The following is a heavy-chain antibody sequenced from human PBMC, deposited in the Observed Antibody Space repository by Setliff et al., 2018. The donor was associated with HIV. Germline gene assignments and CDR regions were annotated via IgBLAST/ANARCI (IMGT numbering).Heavy chain of an antibody. V-gene: IGHV1-2*06. J-gene: IGHJ4*02. Sequence: ASVKVSCKASGYTFTGYYMHWVRQAPGQGLEWMGRINPNSGGTNYAQKFQGRVTMTRDTSISTAYMELSRLRSDDTAVYYCARSSPWIQLWSYFDYWGQGTLVTVSS. CDR2: INPNSGGT. CDR3: ARSSPWIQLWSYFDY. D-gene: IGHD5-18*01. CDR1: GYTFTGYY.